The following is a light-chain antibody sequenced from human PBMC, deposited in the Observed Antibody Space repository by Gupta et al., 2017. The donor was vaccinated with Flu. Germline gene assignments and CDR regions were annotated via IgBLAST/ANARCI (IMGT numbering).Light chain of an antibody. V-gene: IGLV2-14*01. CDR1: SGDVGGYNY. J-gene: IGLJ2*01. Sequence: SALPQPASASASPGPSITIACTGTSGDVGGYNYVSWYQHHPGKAHKLLIFAVSVRTSGVAHRFSASKSTNTASLTISGLQVDDEGDYYCSSDTSSSTVVFGGGTKVTVL. CDR3: SSDTSSSTVV. CDR2: AVS.